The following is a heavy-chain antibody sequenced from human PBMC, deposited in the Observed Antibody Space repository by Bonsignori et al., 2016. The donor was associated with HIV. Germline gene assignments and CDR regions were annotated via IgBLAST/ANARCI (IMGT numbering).Heavy chain of an antibody. CDR2: ISSSSSTI. D-gene: IGHD6-19*01. J-gene: IGHJ3*02. CDR3: ARRSGWYGKVWLVAFDI. V-gene: IGHV3-48*02. Sequence: VRQAPGKGLEWVSYISSSSSTIYYADSVKGRFTISRDNAKNSLYLQMNSLRDEDTAVYYCARRSGWYGKVWLVAFDIWGQGTMVTVSS.